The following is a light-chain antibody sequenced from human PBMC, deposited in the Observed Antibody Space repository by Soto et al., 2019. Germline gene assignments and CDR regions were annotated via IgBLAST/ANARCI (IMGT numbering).Light chain of an antibody. CDR1: SSDVGGYNH. CDR3: CSYAGSYTYV. V-gene: IGLV2-11*01. Sequence: QSALTQPRSVSGSPGQSVTVSCTGTSSDVGGYNHVSWYQHHPGKAPKFMIYDVNKRPSGVPDRFSGSKSGNTASLTISGLQAEDEADYYCCSYAGSYTYVFGTGTTLTVL. CDR2: DVN. J-gene: IGLJ1*01.